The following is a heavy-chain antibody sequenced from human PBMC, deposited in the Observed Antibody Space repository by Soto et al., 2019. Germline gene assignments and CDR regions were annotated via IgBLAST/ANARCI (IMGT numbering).Heavy chain of an antibody. V-gene: IGHV4-34*01. Sequence: QVQLQQWGAGLLKPSETLSLTCAVYGGSLSCYYWSWISQPPGKGMGWIGEINHSGSTNYNPSIKRRVTISVDTSKIQFSLKLCSVTAEDTAVYDCARIMSTSPLSYFYGMDVWGKGTTVTVSS. CDR1: GGSLSCYY. CDR2: INHSGST. CDR3: ARIMSTSPLSYFYGMDV. J-gene: IGHJ6*04. D-gene: IGHD2-2*01.